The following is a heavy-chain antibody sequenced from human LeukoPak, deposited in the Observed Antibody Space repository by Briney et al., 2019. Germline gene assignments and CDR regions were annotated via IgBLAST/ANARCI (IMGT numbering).Heavy chain of an antibody. J-gene: IGHJ4*02. CDR1: GGSIISYY. Sequence: SETLSLTCTVSGGSIISYYWGWIRQPPGKGLEWIGYISYSGSTNYNPSLKSRLTISVATSRNQFSLKLSSVTAADTAVYYCARHQGSSWHLNYWGQGTLVTVSS. V-gene: IGHV4-59*08. CDR3: ARHQGSSWHLNY. D-gene: IGHD6-13*01. CDR2: ISYSGST.